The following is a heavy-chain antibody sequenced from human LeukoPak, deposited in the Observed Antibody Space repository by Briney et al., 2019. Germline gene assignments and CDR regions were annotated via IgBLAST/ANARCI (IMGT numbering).Heavy chain of an antibody. Sequence: GASVKVSCKASGYTFTSYGISWVRQAPGQGLEWMGWISAYNGNTNYAQKLQGRVTMTTDTFTSTAYMELRSLRSDDTAVYYCARVGIAAAGPSWEKDYWGQGTLVTVSS. CDR3: ARVGIAAAGPSWEKDY. D-gene: IGHD6-13*01. J-gene: IGHJ4*02. CDR2: ISAYNGNT. V-gene: IGHV1-18*01. CDR1: GYTFTSYG.